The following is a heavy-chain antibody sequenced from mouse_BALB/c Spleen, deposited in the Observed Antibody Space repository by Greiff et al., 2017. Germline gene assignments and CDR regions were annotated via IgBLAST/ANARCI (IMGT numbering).Heavy chain of an antibody. CDR2: IRNKANGYTT. Sequence: EVKLVESGGGLVQPGGSLRLSCATSGFTFTDYYMSWVRQPPGKALEWLGFIRNKANGYTTEYSASVKGRFTISRDNSQSILYLQMNTLRAEDSATYDCAIHDGYYFMDYWGQGTSVTVSS. CDR3: AIHDGYYFMDY. J-gene: IGHJ4*01. V-gene: IGHV7-3*02. CDR1: GFTFTDYY. D-gene: IGHD2-3*01.